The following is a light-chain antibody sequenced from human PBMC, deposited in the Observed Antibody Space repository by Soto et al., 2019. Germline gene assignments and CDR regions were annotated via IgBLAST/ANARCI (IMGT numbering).Light chain of an antibody. J-gene: IGKJ1*01. Sequence: DIQLTQSPSFLSASVGDRVTITCRASQGISSYLAWYQQKPGEAPKLLIYAASTLQSGVPSRFSGSGSGTEFTLTISSLQPEDFATYYCQQLNSYSWTFGQGTKVEIK. CDR2: AAS. V-gene: IGKV1-9*01. CDR3: QQLNSYSWT. CDR1: QGISSY.